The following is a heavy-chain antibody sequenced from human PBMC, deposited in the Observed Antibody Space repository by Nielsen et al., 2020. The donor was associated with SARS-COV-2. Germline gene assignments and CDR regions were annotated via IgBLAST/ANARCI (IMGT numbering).Heavy chain of an antibody. Sequence: SCKASGYTFTSYAMNWVRQAPGKGLEWVASITMSGAYIYYADSVKGRFTISRDNAKNSLYLQMNSLRAEDTAVYYCATGGDVAAAGRSFYYNYYYYMDVWGKGTTVTVSS. CDR3: ATGGDVAAAGRSFYYNYYYYMDV. CDR2: ITMSGAYI. D-gene: IGHD6-13*01. V-gene: IGHV3-21*04. J-gene: IGHJ6*03. CDR1: GYTFTSYA.